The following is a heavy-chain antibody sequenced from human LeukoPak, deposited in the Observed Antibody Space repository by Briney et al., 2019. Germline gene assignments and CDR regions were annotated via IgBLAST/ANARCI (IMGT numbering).Heavy chain of an antibody. D-gene: IGHD6-13*01. CDR2: INPNSGGT. V-gene: IGHV1-2*02. CDR1: GYTFTGYY. Sequence: ASVKVSCKASGYTFTGYYMHWVRQAPGQGLEWMGWINPNSGGTNYAQKFQGRVTMTRDTSISTAYMELSRLRSDDTAVYYCAREQRRIAAAGTGRGVDYWGQGALVTVS. J-gene: IGHJ4*02. CDR3: AREQRRIAAAGTGRGVDY.